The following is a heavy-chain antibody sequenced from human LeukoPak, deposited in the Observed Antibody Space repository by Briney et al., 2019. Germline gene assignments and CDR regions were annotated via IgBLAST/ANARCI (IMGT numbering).Heavy chain of an antibody. CDR2: ISGSGGST. D-gene: IGHD6-13*01. CDR3: AKDRGIAAAGTYTSFDY. CDR1: GFTFSSYG. Sequence: GGTLRLSCAASGFTFSSYGMSWVRQAPGKGLEWVSAISGSGGSTYYADSVKGRFTISRDNSKNTLYLQMNSLRAEDTAVYYCAKDRGIAAAGTYTSFDYWGQGTLVTVSS. J-gene: IGHJ4*02. V-gene: IGHV3-23*01.